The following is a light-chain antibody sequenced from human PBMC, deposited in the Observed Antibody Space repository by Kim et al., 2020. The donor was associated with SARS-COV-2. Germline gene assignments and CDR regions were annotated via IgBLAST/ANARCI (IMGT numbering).Light chain of an antibody. CDR2: GKN. J-gene: IGLJ2*01. V-gene: IGLV3-19*01. CDR1: SLRSYY. CDR3: NSRGSNDNVL. Sequence: PLGHTVRITCQGDSLRSYYATWYQQKPGQAPIVVIYGKNNRPSGIPDRFSGSSSGDTASLTITGTQAGDEADYYCNSRGSNDNVLFGGGTQLTVL.